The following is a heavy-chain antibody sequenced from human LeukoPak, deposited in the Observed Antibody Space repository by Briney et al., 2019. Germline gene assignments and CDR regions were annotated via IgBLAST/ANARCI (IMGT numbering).Heavy chain of an antibody. V-gene: IGHV4-38-2*02. D-gene: IGHD2-2*03. J-gene: IGHJ5*02. Sequence: PSETLSLTCTVSGYSISSGYYWGWIRQPPGKGLEWIGSIYHSGSTYYNPSLKSRVTISVDTSKNQFSLKLSSVTAADTAVYYCARGAGYCSSTSCYGGTYNWFDPWGQGTLVTVSS. CDR1: GYSISSGYY. CDR2: IYHSGST. CDR3: ARGAGYCSSTSCYGGTYNWFDP.